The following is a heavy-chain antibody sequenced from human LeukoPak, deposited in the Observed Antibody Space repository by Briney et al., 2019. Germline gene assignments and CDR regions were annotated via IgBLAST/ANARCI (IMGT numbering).Heavy chain of an antibody. D-gene: IGHD4-23*01. CDR1: GFTFSSYA. CDR2: IGRYGGDI. J-gene: IGHJ4*02. CDR3: AKYAPPTTVVTRFFDY. V-gene: IGHV3-23*01. Sequence: GGSLRLSCAASGFTFSSYAMSWVRQAPGKGLEWVSVIGRYGGDIQYADSVKGRFTISRDNSENTLYLQMNSLRAEDTAVYYCAKYAPPTTVVTRFFDYWGQGTLVTVSS.